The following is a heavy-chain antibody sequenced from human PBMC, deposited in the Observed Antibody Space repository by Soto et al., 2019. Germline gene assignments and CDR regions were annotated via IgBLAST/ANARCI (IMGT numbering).Heavy chain of an antibody. V-gene: IGHV1-69*06. Sequence: SVKVSCKASGGTFISYAISLLRQAPGQGLEWMGGIIPIFGTANYAQKFQGRVTITADKSTSTAYMELSSLRSDDTAVYYCAREVVETSSLWLDPWGQGTLVTVSS. D-gene: IGHD6-6*01. CDR3: AREVVETSSLWLDP. CDR1: GGTFISYA. J-gene: IGHJ5*02. CDR2: IIPIFGTA.